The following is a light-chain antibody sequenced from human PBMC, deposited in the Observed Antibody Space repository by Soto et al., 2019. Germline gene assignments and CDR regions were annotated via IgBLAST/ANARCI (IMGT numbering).Light chain of an antibody. Sequence: DIQMTQSPSSLSASAGERVTITCRASQSISSYLNWYQQEPGKAPKLLIYSASNLQSGVPSRFSGSGSGTDFTLTISSLQPEDFATYFCQHGYSTPLTFGGGTKVDIK. V-gene: IGKV1-39*01. CDR2: SAS. CDR3: QHGYSTPLT. CDR1: QSISSY. J-gene: IGKJ4*01.